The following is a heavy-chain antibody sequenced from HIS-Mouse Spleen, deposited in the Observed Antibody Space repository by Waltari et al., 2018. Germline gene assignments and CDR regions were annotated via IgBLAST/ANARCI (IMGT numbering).Heavy chain of an antibody. Sequence: QLQLQESGPGLGKPSETLSLTCTVAAGSISSSSYYWGWIRQPPGKGLEWIGSIYYSGSTYYNPSLKSRVTISVDTSKNQFSLKLSSVTAADTAVYYCAREIPYSSSWYDWYFDLWGRGTLVTVSS. J-gene: IGHJ2*01. CDR2: IYYSGST. V-gene: IGHV4-39*07. CDR1: AGSISSSSYY. D-gene: IGHD6-13*01. CDR3: AREIPYSSSWYDWYFDL.